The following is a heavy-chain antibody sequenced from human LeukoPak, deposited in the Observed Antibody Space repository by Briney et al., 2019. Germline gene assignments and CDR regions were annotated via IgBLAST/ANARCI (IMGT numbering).Heavy chain of an antibody. CDR1: GGSISSYY. J-gene: IGHJ4*02. V-gene: IGHV4-59*08. D-gene: IGHD1-14*01. CDR3: ARQYLGNLSEYYFDY. CDR2: IYYSGST. Sequence: SETLPLTCTVSGGSISSYYWSWIRQPPGKGLEWIGYIYYSGSTNYNPSLKSRVTISVDTSKNQFSLKLSSVTAADTAVYYCARQYLGNLSEYYFDYWGQGTLVTVSS.